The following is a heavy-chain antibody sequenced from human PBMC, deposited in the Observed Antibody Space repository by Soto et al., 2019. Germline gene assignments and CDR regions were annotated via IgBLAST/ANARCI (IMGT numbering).Heavy chain of an antibody. Sequence: GASVKVSCKASGYTFTSYDMHWVRQAPGQGLEWMGIINPSGGSTSYAQKFQGRVTMTRDTSTSTVYMELSSLRSEDTAVYYCARVPISAVAGTGGVAFDIWGQGTMVTVSS. CDR2: INPSGGST. D-gene: IGHD6-19*01. CDR3: ARVPISAVAGTGGVAFDI. CDR1: GYTFTSYD. V-gene: IGHV1-46*01. J-gene: IGHJ3*02.